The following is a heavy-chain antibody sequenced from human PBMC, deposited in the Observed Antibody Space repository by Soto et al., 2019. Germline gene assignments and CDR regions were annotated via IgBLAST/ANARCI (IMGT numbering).Heavy chain of an antibody. CDR3: AKDMKWGGMTTIPYFDS. D-gene: IGHD4-17*01. V-gene: IGHV3-9*02. CDR2: ISSNSDTI. CDR1: GFTADDYA. J-gene: IGHJ4*02. Sequence: EVQLVESGGGLVQPGRSLRLSCVASGFTADDYAMHWVRQAPGKGLEWVSGISSNSDTIDYADSVKGRFTISRDNAKNYLFLQRNSLGPEDTAWYYCAKDMKWGGMTTIPYFDSWGQGTLVTVSS.